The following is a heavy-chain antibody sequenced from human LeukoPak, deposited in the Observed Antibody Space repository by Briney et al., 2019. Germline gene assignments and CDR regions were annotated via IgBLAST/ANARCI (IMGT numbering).Heavy chain of an antibody. CDR2: IYYSGST. V-gene: IGHV4-31*03. J-gene: IGHJ6*02. CDR1: GGSISSGGYY. Sequence: SETLSLTCTVSGGSISSGGYYWSWIRQHPGTGLEWIGYIYYSGSTYYNPSLKSRVTISVDTSKNQFSLKLSSVTAADTAVYYCARVTCSSTSCYYYYGMDVWGQGTTVTVSS. D-gene: IGHD2-2*01. CDR3: ARVTCSSTSCYYYYGMDV.